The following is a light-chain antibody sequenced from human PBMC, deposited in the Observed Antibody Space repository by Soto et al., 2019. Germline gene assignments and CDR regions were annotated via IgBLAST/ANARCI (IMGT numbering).Light chain of an antibody. CDR2: DVS. CDR1: SSDVGDYNY. V-gene: IGLV2-14*03. CDR3: SAYTNTPVI. Sequence: QSALTQPASVSGSPGQSITISCTGTSSDVGDYNYVSWYQHLPGKAPKLIIYDVSNRLSGVSNRFSGSKSGNTASLTISGLHADDEGDYYCSAYTNTPVIFGGGTKVTVL. J-gene: IGLJ2*01.